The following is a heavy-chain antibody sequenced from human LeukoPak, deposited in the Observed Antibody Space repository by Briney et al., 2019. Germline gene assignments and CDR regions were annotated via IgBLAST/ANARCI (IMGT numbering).Heavy chain of an antibody. CDR1: GGSITGYY. V-gene: IGHV4-4*07. CDR2: IYSSGST. J-gene: IGHJ4*02. CDR3: ARDLYDYASDWHGGYYFDY. D-gene: IGHD2-2*01. Sequence: SETLSLTCTVSGGSITGYYWSWIRQPAGKGLEWIGRIYSSGSTNYNPSLKSRVTISVDRSKNQFSLKLDSVTAADTALYHCARDLYDYASDWHGGYYFDYWGQGTLVTVSS.